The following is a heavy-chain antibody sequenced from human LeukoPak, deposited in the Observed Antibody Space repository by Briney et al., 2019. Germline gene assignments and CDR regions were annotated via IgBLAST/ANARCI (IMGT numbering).Heavy chain of an antibody. CDR1: GFTFSSYA. V-gene: IGHV3-30-3*01. CDR3: ARVLPEDYGDWSFDY. D-gene: IGHD4-17*01. CDR2: ISYDGSNK. J-gene: IGHJ4*02. Sequence: GGSLRLSCAASGFTFSSYAVHWVRQAPGKGLEWVAVISYDGSNKYYADSVKGRFTISRDNSKNTLYLQMNSLRAEDTAVYYCARVLPEDYGDWSFDYWGQGTLVTVSS.